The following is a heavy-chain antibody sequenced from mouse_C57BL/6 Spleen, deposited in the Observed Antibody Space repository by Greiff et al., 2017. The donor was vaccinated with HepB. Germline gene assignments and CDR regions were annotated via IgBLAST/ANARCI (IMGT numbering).Heavy chain of an antibody. D-gene: IGHD1-1*01. CDR1: GFTFSDYG. CDR3: ARSPPLRYAMDY. Sequence: DVKLVESGGGLVKPGGSLKLSCAASGFTFSDYGMHWVRQAPEKGLEWVAYISSGSSTIYYADTVKGRFTISRDNAKNTLFLQMTSLRSEDTAMYYCARSPPLRYAMDYWGQGTSVTVSS. CDR2: ISSGSSTI. J-gene: IGHJ4*01. V-gene: IGHV5-17*01.